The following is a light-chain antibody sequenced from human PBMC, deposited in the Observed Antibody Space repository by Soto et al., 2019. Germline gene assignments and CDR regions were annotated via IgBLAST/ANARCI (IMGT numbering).Light chain of an antibody. CDR2: GNS. J-gene: IGLJ3*02. CDR3: QSYDSSLSDWV. V-gene: IGLV1-40*01. CDR1: SSNIGAGYD. Sequence: QSVLTQPPSVSGAPGQRVTISCTGSSSNIGAGYDVHWYQQLPGTAPKLLIYGNSNRPSGVPDRFSGSKSGTSASLAITGLQAEDEADYYCQSYDSSLSDWVFGAGTTLTVL.